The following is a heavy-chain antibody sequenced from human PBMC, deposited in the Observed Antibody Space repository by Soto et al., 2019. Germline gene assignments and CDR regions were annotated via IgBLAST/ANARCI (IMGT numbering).Heavy chain of an antibody. CDR3: AAGGGLPRYY. D-gene: IGHD5-12*01. CDR1: GGSFSGHY. CDR2: IYHSGST. Sequence: SETLSLTCAVYGGSFSGHYWSWIRQPPGKGLEWIGYIYHSGSTYYNPSLKSRVTISVDRSKNQFSLKLSSVTAADTAVYYCAAGGGLPRYYWGQGTLVTVSS. V-gene: IGHV4-34*01. J-gene: IGHJ4*02.